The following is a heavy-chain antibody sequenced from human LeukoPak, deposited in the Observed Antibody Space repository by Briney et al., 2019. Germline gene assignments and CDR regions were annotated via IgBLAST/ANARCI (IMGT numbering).Heavy chain of an antibody. V-gene: IGHV3-23*01. CDR1: GFTFSSYA. CDR3: AKGGRLYYDFWSGQHYFDY. D-gene: IGHD3-3*01. CDR2: ISGSGGST. Sequence: GGSLRLSCAASGFTFSSYAMSWVRQAPGKGLEWVSAISGSGGSTYYADSVKGRFTISRDNSKNTLYLQMNSLRAEDRAVYYCAKGGRLYYDFWSGQHYFDYWGREPWSPSPQ. J-gene: IGHJ4*02.